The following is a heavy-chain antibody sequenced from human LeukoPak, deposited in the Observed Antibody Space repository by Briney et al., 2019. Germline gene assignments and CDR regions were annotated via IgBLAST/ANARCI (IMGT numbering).Heavy chain of an antibody. V-gene: IGHV5-51*01. D-gene: IGHD5-24*01. CDR3: ARTRDGYKLDW. CDR2: FSPGDSNT. J-gene: IGHJ4*02. CDR1: GYIFTNYW. Sequence: GESLMIPCKGSGYIFTNYWIAWGLQLPGRGLEGMGIFSPGDSNTRYIPSFRGQVTISADRSISTAYLQWSSLRASATAMCVCARTRDGYKLDWWGQGTLVTVSS.